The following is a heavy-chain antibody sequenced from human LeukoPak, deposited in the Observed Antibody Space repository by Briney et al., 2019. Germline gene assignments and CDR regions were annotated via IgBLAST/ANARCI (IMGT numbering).Heavy chain of an antibody. J-gene: IGHJ4*02. CDR3: TNNLVGATD. CDR2: IRSKANNYAT. CDR1: GFTFSGSG. D-gene: IGHD1-26*01. V-gene: IGHV3-73*01. Sequence: AGGSLRLSCAASGFTFSGSGMHWVRQPSGKGLEWVGRIRSKANNYATAYAASVKGRFTISRDDSKSTAYLQMNSLKTEDTAVYYCTNNLVGATDWGQGTLVTVSS.